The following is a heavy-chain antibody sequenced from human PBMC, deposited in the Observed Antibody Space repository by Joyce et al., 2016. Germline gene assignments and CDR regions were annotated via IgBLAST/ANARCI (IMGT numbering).Heavy chain of an antibody. J-gene: IGHJ3*02. CDR3: ARDAPPTYYYDSSGLPDAFDI. V-gene: IGHV1-3*01. D-gene: IGHD3-22*01. CDR2: INAGNCNT. Sequence: QVQLLQSGAEVKKPGASVTVSCKASGYTFTTYTMHWVRQAPGQRLKWMGMINAGNCNTDYSQTFQGRVPLTMDTSGSIAYMELSSLRSEDTAVYYCARDAPPTYYYDSSGLPDAFDIWGQGTMVTVSS. CDR1: GYTFTTYT.